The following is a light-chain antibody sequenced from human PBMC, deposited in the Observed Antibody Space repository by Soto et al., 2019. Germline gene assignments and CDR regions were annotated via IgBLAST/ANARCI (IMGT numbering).Light chain of an antibody. CDR1: QSISRW. CDR2: DAS. Sequence: DIQMTQSPSILSASVGDRVTITCRASQSISRWLAWYQQIPGKAPRLLIYDASTLESGVPLRFSGSGSGTEFTLTINNMQPDDFETYYCQQYHVRWTFGQGTKVDIK. CDR3: QQYHVRWT. V-gene: IGKV1-5*01. J-gene: IGKJ1*01.